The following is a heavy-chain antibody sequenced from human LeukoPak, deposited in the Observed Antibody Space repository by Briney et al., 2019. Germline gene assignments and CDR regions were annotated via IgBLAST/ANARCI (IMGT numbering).Heavy chain of an antibody. CDR3: ARDRHGDLADY. V-gene: IGHV3-7*01. CDR1: GFTFTKFW. J-gene: IGHJ4*02. D-gene: IGHD2-21*02. CDR2: IKQDGSEK. Sequence: GGPLRLSCEASGFTFTKFWMSWVRQAPGKGLEWVANIKQDGSEKYYVDSVKGRFTISRDNAKNSLYLQMNSLRAEDTAVYYCARDRHGDLADYWGQGTLVPVSS.